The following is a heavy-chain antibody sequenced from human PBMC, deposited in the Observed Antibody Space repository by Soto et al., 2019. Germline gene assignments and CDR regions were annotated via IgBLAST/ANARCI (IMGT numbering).Heavy chain of an antibody. CDR3: AKDREREMYYYAGSGYYDY. J-gene: IGHJ4*02. D-gene: IGHD3-22*01. Sequence: EVQLVESGGGLVQPGGSLRLSCAASGFTFSSYWMSWVRQAPGKGLEWVANIKQDGSEKYYVDSVKGRFTISRDNAKNSLSLQMNSLRAEDTDVYYCAKDREREMYYYAGSGYYDYWGQGTLVTVSS. CDR1: GFTFSSYW. V-gene: IGHV3-7*03. CDR2: IKQDGSEK.